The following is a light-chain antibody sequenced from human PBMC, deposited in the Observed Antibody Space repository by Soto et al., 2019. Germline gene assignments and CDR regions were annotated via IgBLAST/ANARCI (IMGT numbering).Light chain of an antibody. CDR3: QQSNNWPRT. CDR1: QRVNIN. J-gene: IGKJ1*01. V-gene: IGKV3-15*01. Sequence: EVATARTPVTLSVSPVESATLSCRASQRVNINLAWYQQKPGQAPRILIYGASTRDTGIPARFSGRGSWTECTLTLSRLQSEDVRVDYCQQSNNWPRTFGQGTKV. CDR2: GAS.